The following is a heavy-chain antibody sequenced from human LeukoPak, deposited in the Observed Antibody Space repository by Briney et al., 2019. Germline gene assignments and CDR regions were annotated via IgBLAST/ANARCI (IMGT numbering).Heavy chain of an antibody. CDR3: ARARVRQVYYYYMDV. V-gene: IGHV3-30*03. CDR1: GFTFSSYG. Sequence: PGGSLRLSCAASGFTFSSYGMHWVRQAPGKGLEWVAVISYDGSNKYYADSVKGRFTISRDNSKNSLYLQMNSLRAEDTAIYYCARARVRQVYYYYMDVWGKGTTVTVSS. J-gene: IGHJ6*03. CDR2: ISYDGSNK.